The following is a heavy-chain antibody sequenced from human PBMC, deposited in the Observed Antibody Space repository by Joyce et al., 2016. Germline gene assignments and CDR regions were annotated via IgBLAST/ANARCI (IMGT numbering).Heavy chain of an antibody. CDR2: LSSSSSYI. Sequence: EVQLVESGGGLVKPGGSLRLCCAASGFTFSSYSMSWVRQAAGKGLGWVSSLSSSSSYIKYTDSVKGRFTISRDNAKNSLYLQMNSLRVEDTAVYYCARSSYTNGIFDYWGQGTLVTVSS. J-gene: IGHJ4*02. CDR3: ARSSYTNGIFDY. D-gene: IGHD2-8*01. CDR1: GFTFSSYS. V-gene: IGHV3-21*01.